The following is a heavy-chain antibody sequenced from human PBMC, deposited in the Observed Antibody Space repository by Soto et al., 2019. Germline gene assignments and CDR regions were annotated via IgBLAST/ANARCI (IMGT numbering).Heavy chain of an antibody. CDR3: ARDWGGNTISYYYFDH. D-gene: IGHD1-26*01. CDR2: IYADGNS. CDR1: GFNVSDRY. V-gene: IGHV3-53*01. J-gene: IGHJ2*01. Sequence: GGSLRLSCAASGFNVSDRYMSWVRQAPAKGLEWVSLIYADGNSYYADSVKGRFTLSRDNSKNTVYLQMNSLRAEDTAVYYCARDWGGNTISYYYFDHWRRGTRVTVSS.